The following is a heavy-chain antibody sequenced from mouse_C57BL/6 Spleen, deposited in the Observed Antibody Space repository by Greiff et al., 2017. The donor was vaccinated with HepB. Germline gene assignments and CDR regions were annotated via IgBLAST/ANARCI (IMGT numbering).Heavy chain of an antibody. CDR2: IDPEDGET. Sequence: EVQLQQSGAELVKPGASVKLSCTASGFNIKDYYMHWVKQRTEKGREWIGRIDPEDGETKYAPKFQEKATKTADTSSNTAYLQLSSLTSEDTAVYYCAGSSGYSWFAYWGQGTLVTVSA. D-gene: IGHD3-2*02. V-gene: IGHV14-2*01. CDR3: AGSSGYSWFAY. CDR1: GFNIKDYY. J-gene: IGHJ3*01.